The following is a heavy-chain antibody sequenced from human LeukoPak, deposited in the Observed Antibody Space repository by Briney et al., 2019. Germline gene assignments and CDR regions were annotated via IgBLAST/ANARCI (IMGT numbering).Heavy chain of an antibody. D-gene: IGHD6-19*01. CDR3: ARDPSSGWYEGYDAFDI. J-gene: IGHJ3*02. CDR1: GYTFTGYY. Sequence: ASVKVSCKASGYTFTGYYMHWVRQAPGQGLEWMGWINPNSGGTNCTQKFQGRVTMTRDTSISTAYMELSRLRSDDTAVYYCARDPSSGWYEGYDAFDIWGQGTMVTVSS. CDR2: INPNSGGT. V-gene: IGHV1-2*02.